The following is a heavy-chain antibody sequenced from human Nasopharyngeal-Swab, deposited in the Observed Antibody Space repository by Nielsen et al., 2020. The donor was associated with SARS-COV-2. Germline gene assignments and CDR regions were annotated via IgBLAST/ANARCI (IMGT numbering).Heavy chain of an antibody. V-gene: IGHV4-34*01. CDR1: GGSLSGYY. D-gene: IGHD4-17*01. CDR2: INHSGST. CDR3: ARVGGDGYYYYGMDV. Sequence: SETLSLTCAVYGGSLSGYYWSWIRQPPRKGLEWIGEINHSGSTNYNPSLKSRVTISVDTSKNQFSLKLSSVTAADTAVYYCARVGGDGYYYYGMDVWGQGTTVTVSS. J-gene: IGHJ6*02.